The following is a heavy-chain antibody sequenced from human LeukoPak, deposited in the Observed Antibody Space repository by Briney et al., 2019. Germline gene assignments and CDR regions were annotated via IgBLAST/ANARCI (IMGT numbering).Heavy chain of an antibody. CDR1: GFTFDDYA. V-gene: IGHV3-9*01. D-gene: IGHD3-22*01. J-gene: IGHJ5*02. CDR2: ISWNSGSI. Sequence: GRSLRLSCAASGFTFDDYAMHWVRQAPGKGLEWVSGISWNSGSIGYADSVKGRFTISRDNSKNTLYLQMNSLRAEDTAVYYCARDVLYYYDSSGYGYWFDPWGQGTLVTVSS. CDR3: ARDVLYYYDSSGYGYWFDP.